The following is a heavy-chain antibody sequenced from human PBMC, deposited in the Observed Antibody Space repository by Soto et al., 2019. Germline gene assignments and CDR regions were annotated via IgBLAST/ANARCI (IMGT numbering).Heavy chain of an antibody. CDR2: INHSGST. V-gene: IGHV4-34*01. D-gene: IGHD2-15*01. CDR1: GGSFSGYY. CDR3: ARYCSGGSCYYGMDV. J-gene: IGHJ6*02. Sequence: QVQLQQWGAGLLKPSETLSLTCAVYGGSFSGYYWSWIRQPPGKGLEWIGEINHSGSTNYNPSLKSRGTISVDTSKNQFSLKLSSVTAADTAVYYCARYCSGGSCYYGMDVWGQGTTVTVSS.